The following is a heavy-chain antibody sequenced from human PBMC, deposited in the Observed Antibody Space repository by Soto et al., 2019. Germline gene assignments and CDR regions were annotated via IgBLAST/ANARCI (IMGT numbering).Heavy chain of an antibody. V-gene: IGHV3-23*01. CDR3: AKDLHGYDSSGYDY. Sequence: PGGSLRLSCAASGFTFSSYAMSWVRQAPGKGLEWVSAISGSGGSTYYADSVKGRFTISRDNSKNTLYLQMNSLRAEDTAVYYCAKDLHGYDSSGYDYWGQRTPVTVSS. J-gene: IGHJ4*02. D-gene: IGHD3-22*01. CDR2: ISGSGGST. CDR1: GFTFSSYA.